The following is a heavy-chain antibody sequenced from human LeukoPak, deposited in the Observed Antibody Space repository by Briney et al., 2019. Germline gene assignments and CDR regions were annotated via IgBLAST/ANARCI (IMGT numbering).Heavy chain of an antibody. V-gene: IGHV3-21*01. CDR1: GFTFSTSA. CDR2: IDYDSSHI. CDR3: ARDPLRYLRVGHYDY. J-gene: IGHJ4*02. D-gene: IGHD3-9*01. Sequence: PGGSLRLSCAVSGFTFSTSAMNWVRQVPGKGLEWGSSIDYDSSHIYYAASVRGRFTISRDNARNSVYLQMNSLRVEDTAVYYCARDPLRYLRVGHYDYWGQGTLVAVSS.